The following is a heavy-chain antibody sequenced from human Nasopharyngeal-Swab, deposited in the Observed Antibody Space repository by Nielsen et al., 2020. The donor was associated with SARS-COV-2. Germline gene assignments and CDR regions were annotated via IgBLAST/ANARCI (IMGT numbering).Heavy chain of an antibody. CDR2: INTNTGNP. Sequence: WVRQAPGQGLGWMGWINTNTGNPTYAQGFTGRFVFSLDTSVGTAYLQISSLKAEDTAVYYCARVGRQYYFDYWGQGTLVTVSS. V-gene: IGHV7-4-1*02. CDR3: ARVGRQYYFDY. D-gene: IGHD1-26*01. J-gene: IGHJ4*02.